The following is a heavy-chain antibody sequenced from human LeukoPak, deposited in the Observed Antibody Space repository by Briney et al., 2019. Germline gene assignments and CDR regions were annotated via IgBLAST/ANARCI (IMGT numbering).Heavy chain of an antibody. CDR2: ISAYNGNT. Sequence: ASVKVSCKASGYTFTSYGISWVRQAPGQGLEWMGWISAYNGNTNYAQKLQGRVTMTTDTSTNTAYMELRSLRSDDTAVYYCARDWNIVVAVAATRFDPWGQGTLVTVSS. CDR1: GYTFTSYG. V-gene: IGHV1-18*01. J-gene: IGHJ5*02. CDR3: ARDWNIVVAVAATRFDP. D-gene: IGHD2-15*01.